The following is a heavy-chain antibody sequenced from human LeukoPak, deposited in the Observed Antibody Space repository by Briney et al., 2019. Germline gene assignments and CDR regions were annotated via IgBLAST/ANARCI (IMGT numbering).Heavy chain of an antibody. Sequence: GGSLRLSCVGSGLTISNYWMHWVRQAPGTGLVWVSRIHPDGSITTYADSVKGRFTISRDNAKNTLYLQMNSLRAEDTAVYYCAPQQTYSPYNWFDPWGQGTLVTVSS. CDR2: IHPDGSIT. D-gene: IGHD5-12*01. V-gene: IGHV3-74*03. CDR1: GLTISNYW. J-gene: IGHJ5*02. CDR3: APQQTYSPYNWFDP.